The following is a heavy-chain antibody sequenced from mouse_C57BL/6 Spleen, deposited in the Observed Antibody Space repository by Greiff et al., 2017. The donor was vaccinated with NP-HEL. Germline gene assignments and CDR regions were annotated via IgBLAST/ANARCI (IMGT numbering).Heavy chain of an antibody. CDR2: INPSNGGT. J-gene: IGHJ3*01. D-gene: IGHD1-1*01. Sequence: QVQLKQPGTELVKPGASVKLSCKASGYTFTSYWMHWVKQRPGQGLEWIGNINPSNGGTNYNEKFKSKATLTVDKSSSTAYMQLSSLTSEDSAVYYCARGSSTVVAKGAWFAYWGQGTLVTVSA. CDR3: ARGSSTVVAKGAWFAY. CDR1: GYTFTSYW. V-gene: IGHV1-53*01.